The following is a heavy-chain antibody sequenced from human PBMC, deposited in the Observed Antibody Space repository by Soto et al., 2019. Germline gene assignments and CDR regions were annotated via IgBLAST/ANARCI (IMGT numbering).Heavy chain of an antibody. Sequence: QVQLVQSGAEVKKPGSSVKVSCKASGGTFSSYAISWVRQAPGQGLEWMGGFIPIFGTANYAQKFQGRVTITADESKSTAYIELSSRRAEDPAVYYFARGLVDDGSYYYYHGMDVWGQGTTVTVSS. CDR3: ARGLVDDGSYYYYHGMDV. V-gene: IGHV1-69*01. D-gene: IGHD1-26*01. CDR2: FIPIFGTA. J-gene: IGHJ6*02. CDR1: GGTFSSYA.